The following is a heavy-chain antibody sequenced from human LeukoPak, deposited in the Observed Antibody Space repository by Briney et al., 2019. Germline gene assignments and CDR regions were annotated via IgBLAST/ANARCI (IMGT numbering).Heavy chain of an antibody. J-gene: IGHJ6*02. CDR2: ISSSSSYI. D-gene: IGHD3-10*01. V-gene: IGHV3-21*01. CDR1: GFTFSSYA. Sequence: PGGSLRLSCAASGFTFSSYAMSWVRQAPGKGLEWVSSISSSSSYIYYADSVKGRFTISRDNAKNSLYLQMNSLRAEDTAVYYCARDRVNYYGSGSTYGMDVWGQGTTVTVSS. CDR3: ARDRVNYYGSGSTYGMDV.